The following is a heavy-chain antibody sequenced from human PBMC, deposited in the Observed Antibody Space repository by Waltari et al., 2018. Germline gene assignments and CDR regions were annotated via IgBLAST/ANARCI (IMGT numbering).Heavy chain of an antibody. CDR1: GFTFSSYS. CDR3: ARGEAYCSSTSFPSLLDY. J-gene: IGHJ4*02. V-gene: IGHV3-48*04. Sequence: EVQLVESGGGLVQPGGSLRLSCAASGFTFSSYSMNWVRQATGTGREWVSYISSSSSTIYDADSVKGRFTISGDNAKNSLYLQMNSLRAEDTAVYYCARGEAYCSSTSFPSLLDYWGQGTLVTVSS. CDR2: ISSSSSTI. D-gene: IGHD2-2*01.